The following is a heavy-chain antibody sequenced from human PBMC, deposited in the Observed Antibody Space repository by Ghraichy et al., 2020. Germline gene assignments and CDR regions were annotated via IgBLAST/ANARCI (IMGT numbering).Heavy chain of an antibody. Sequence: GGSLRLSCAASGFTFSSYAMSWVRQAPGKGLEWVSAISGSGGSTYYADSVKGRFTISRDNSKNTLYLQMNSLRAEDTAVYYCATVDIVATILSRINYWGQGTLVTVSS. V-gene: IGHV3-23*01. CDR3: ATVDIVATILSRINY. CDR2: ISGSGGST. J-gene: IGHJ4*02. D-gene: IGHD5-12*01. CDR1: GFTFSSYA.